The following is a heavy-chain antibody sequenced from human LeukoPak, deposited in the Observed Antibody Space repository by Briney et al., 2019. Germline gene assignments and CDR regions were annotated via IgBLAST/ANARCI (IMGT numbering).Heavy chain of an antibody. D-gene: IGHD6-25*01. CDR3: ARGTLSGFYYMDV. CDR2: ISGSGGST. J-gene: IGHJ6*03. V-gene: IGHV3-23*01. CDR1: GFTFSSYA. Sequence: GGSLRLSCAASGFTFSSYAMNWVRQASGKGLEWVSAISGSGGSTYYADSVKGRFTISRDNSKNTLYLQMNSLGAEDTAVYYCARGTLSGFYYMDVWGKGTTVTISS.